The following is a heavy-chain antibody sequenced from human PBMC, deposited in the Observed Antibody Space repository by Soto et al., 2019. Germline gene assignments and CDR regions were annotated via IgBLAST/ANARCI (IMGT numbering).Heavy chain of an antibody. J-gene: IGHJ6*02. CDR1: GYTFTSFY. CDR2: INPSGTTT. CDR3: AKPQVARHYYYGMEV. Sequence: QVQLVQSGAEVKKPGASVKVSCKASGYTFTSFYMHWVRQARGQGLEWMGIINPSGTTTDYAQKFQGRVTMTRDTSTSTYYMELSSLTSGDTAVYYCAKPQVARHYYYGMEVWGQGTAVTVSS. V-gene: IGHV1-46*01.